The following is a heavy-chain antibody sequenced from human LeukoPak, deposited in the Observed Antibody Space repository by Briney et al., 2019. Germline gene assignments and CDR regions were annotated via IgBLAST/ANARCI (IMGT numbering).Heavy chain of an antibody. Sequence: SDTLSLICILSGRSISSSGYYWHWIRQPPGKGLVGSGNFYYTGSTYYNRSLKSRITISVDTSKNQFSLKLRSVTAADTAVYYCARHSRSGYGDYESAFDIWGQGTMVTVSS. V-gene: IGHV4-39*01. CDR3: ARHSRSGYGDYESAFDI. CDR1: GRSISSSGYY. CDR2: FYYTGST. J-gene: IGHJ3*02. D-gene: IGHD5-12*01.